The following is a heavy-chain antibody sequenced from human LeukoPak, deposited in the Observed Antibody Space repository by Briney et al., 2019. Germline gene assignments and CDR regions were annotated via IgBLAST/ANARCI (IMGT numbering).Heavy chain of an antibody. J-gene: IGHJ6*02. CDR2: ISSRGETR. Sequence: GGSLRLSCVAPGFTFSIYNMNWVRQAPGKGLEWVSYISSRGETRYYADSVKGRFTISRDNHKKSLYLQMSSLRAEDTAVYYCVRDYYGLGSYYNAYYGMDAWGRGTTVTVSS. V-gene: IGHV3-48*03. D-gene: IGHD3-10*01. CDR1: GFTFSIYN. CDR3: VRDYYGLGSYYNAYYGMDA.